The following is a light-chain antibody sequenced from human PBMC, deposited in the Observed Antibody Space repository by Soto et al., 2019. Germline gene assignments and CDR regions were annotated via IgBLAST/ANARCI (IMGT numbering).Light chain of an antibody. V-gene: IGKV1-5*01. J-gene: IGKJ1*01. CDR1: QRISNW. CDR3: QQYHTYST. CDR2: DAS. Sequence: DIQMTQSPSTLSASVGDRVTITCRASQRISNWLAWYQQTAGKAPKLLIFDASNLEREVPSRFSGSGSGTEFTLTITRLQPEDFATYYCQQYHTYSTFGQGTKVDIK.